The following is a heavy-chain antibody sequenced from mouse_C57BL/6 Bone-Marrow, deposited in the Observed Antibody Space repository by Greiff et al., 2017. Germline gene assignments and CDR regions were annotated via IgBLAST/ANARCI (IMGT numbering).Heavy chain of an antibody. CDR1: GYAFTNYL. Sequence: VQLQQSGAELVRPGTSVKVSCKASGYAFTNYLIEWVKQRPGQGLEWIGVINPGSGGTNYNEKFKGKATLTADKSSSTAYMQLSSLTSEDSAVYFWARWRGYGDWYFDVWGTGTTVTVSS. V-gene: IGHV1-54*01. CDR2: INPGSGGT. CDR3: ARWRGYGDWYFDV. D-gene: IGHD2-2*01. J-gene: IGHJ1*03.